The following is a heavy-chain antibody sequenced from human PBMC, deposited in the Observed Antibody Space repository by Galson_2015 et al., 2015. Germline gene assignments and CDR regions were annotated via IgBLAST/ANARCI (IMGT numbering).Heavy chain of an antibody. D-gene: IGHD3-10*01. CDR2: IYYSGST. V-gene: IGHV4-38-2*02. J-gene: IGHJ5*02. CDR1: SYSISSGYY. CDR3: ARESGYYYGSGENWFDP. Sequence: SETLSLTCAVSSYSISSGYYWGWIRQPPGKGLEWIGNIYYSGSTYYNPSLQSRVTISVDTSKNQFSLKLSSVTAADTAVYYCARESGYYYGSGENWFDPWSQGTLVTASS.